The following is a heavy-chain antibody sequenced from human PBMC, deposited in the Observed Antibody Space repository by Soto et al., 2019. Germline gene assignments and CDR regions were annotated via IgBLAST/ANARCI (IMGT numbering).Heavy chain of an antibody. V-gene: IGHV3-23*01. CDR3: AKGRSYYYYYGVDV. Sequence: GGSLRLSCAASGFTFSSCAMGWVRQAPGKGLEWVSDIIDSGASTYYADNVKGRFTISRDNSKSTQYQQMNSLRAEDTVLYYCAKGRSYYYYYGVDVWGQGTTVTVSS. CDR2: IIDSGAST. J-gene: IGHJ6*02. CDR1: GFTFSSCA.